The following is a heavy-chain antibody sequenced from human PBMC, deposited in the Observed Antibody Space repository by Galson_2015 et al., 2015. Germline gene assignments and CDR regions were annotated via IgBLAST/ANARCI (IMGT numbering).Heavy chain of an antibody. D-gene: IGHD2-8*01. CDR3: ARTNGFLDY. V-gene: IGHV6-1*01. Sequence: CAISGDSVSSNSVAWNWIRQSPSRGLEWLGRTYYRSKWYKEYAASLKSRITISPDTSKNQFSLQLNSETPEDAAVYYCARTNGFLDYWGQGILVTVSS. J-gene: IGHJ4*02. CDR1: GDSVSSNSVA. CDR2: TYYRSKWYK.